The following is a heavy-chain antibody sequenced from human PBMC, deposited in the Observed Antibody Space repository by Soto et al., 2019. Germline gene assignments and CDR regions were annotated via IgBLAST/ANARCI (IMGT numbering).Heavy chain of an antibody. D-gene: IGHD2-21*02. Sequence: EVQLVESGGGLVQPGGSLGLSCAASGFTFSTYPMNWVRQAPGKGLEWVSNIRPSSESMSYADSVKGRFTVSRDNAKNSLSLQMNSLRDDDTAVYYCARDSDFAFDYWGQGTLVTVSS. CDR3: ARDSDFAFDY. J-gene: IGHJ4*02. CDR1: GFTFSTYP. V-gene: IGHV3-48*02. CDR2: IRPSSESM.